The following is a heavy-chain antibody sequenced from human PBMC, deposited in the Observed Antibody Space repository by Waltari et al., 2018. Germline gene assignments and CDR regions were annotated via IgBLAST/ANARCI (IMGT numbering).Heavy chain of an antibody. CDR2: MSGSGGST. CDR3: AKEWGWSVGSGNFDY. CDR1: GFSFSSYA. V-gene: IGHV3-23*01. Sequence: EVQLLESGGGLVQPGGSLRLSCAASGFSFSSYAMSWVRQAPGKGPEWVSGMSGSGGSTYYADSVKGRFTISRDNSKNTLFLQMSSLRAEDTAVYYCAKEWGWSVGSGNFDYWGQGTLVTVSS. D-gene: IGHD3-10*01. J-gene: IGHJ4*02.